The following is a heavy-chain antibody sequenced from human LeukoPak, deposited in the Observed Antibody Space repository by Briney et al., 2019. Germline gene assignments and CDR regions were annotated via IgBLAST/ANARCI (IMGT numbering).Heavy chain of an antibody. CDR2: IYYSGST. D-gene: IGHD1-1*01. V-gene: IGHV4-59*01. Sequence: PSETLSLTCTVSGGSISSYYWSWIRQPLGKGLEWIGYIYYSGSTNYNPSLKSRVTISVDTSKNQFSLKLSSVTAADTAVYYCARARAERVYYYGMDVWGQGTTVTVSS. CDR1: GGSISSYY. J-gene: IGHJ6*02. CDR3: ARARAERVYYYGMDV.